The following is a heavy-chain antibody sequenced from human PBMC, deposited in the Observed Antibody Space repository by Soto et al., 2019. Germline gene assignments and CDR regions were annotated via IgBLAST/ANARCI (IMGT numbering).Heavy chain of an antibody. D-gene: IGHD5-12*01. CDR1: GFSVTANY. V-gene: IGHV3-53*01. Sequence: DVQVVESGGGLIQPGGSLRLSCEVSGFSVTANYMSWVRQAPGKGLEWVSVIYSGGSTYYIDSVKGRFSISRDISKNRLYLKMNSLRAEDTAVYYCHGYGYWGQGTLVTVSS. J-gene: IGHJ4*02. CDR2: IYSGGST. CDR3: HGYGY.